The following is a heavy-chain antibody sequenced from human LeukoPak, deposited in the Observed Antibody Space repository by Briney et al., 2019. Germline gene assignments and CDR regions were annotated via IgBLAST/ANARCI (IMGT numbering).Heavy chain of an antibody. CDR3: ARGPVLRFLEWLFYMDV. D-gene: IGHD3-3*01. J-gene: IGHJ6*03. CDR2: ISAYNGNT. Sequence: ASVKVSCKASGYTFTSYGISWVRQAPGQGPEWMGWISAYNGNTNYAQKLQGRVTMTTDTSTSTAYMELRSLRSDDTAVYYCARGPVLRFLEWLFYMDVWGKGTTVTVSS. V-gene: IGHV1-18*01. CDR1: GYTFTSYG.